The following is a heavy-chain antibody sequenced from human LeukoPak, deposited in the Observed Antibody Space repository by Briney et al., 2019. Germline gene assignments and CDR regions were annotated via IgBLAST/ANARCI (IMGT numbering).Heavy chain of an antibody. CDR3: ARNRYLDL. Sequence: GGSLRLSCAASEFTFSNYWMSWVHQAPGKGLEWVANIKQDGSEKHHVDSVKGRFIISRDNAKNSLYLQMNSLRAEDTAVYYCARNRYLDLWGRGTLVTVSS. CDR1: EFTFSNYW. V-gene: IGHV3-7*01. CDR2: IKQDGSEK. J-gene: IGHJ2*01.